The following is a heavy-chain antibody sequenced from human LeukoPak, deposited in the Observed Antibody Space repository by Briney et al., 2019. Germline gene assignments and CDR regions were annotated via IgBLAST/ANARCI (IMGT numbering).Heavy chain of an antibody. CDR3: ARSVIAVAGYDAFDI. D-gene: IGHD6-19*01. Sequence: GGSLRLSCAASGFTFSSYGMHWVRQAPGKGLEWVAVIWYDGSNKYYADSVKGRFTISRDNSKNTLYLQMNSLRAEDTAVYYCARSVIAVAGYDAFDIWGQGTEVTVSS. J-gene: IGHJ3*02. CDR1: GFTFSSYG. V-gene: IGHV3-33*01. CDR2: IWYDGSNK.